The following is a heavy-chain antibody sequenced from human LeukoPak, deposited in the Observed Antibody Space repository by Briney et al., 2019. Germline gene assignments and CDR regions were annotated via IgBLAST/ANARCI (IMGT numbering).Heavy chain of an antibody. CDR3: TTRFSSPEHFDY. CDR1: GFTFSNAW. V-gene: IGHV3-15*01. D-gene: IGHD2-2*01. CDR2: IKSKTDGGTT. J-gene: IGHJ4*02. Sequence: PGGSLRLSCAASGFTFSNAWMSWVRQAPGKGLEWVGRIKSKTDGGTTDYAAPVKGRFTISRDDSKNTLYLQMNSLKTEDTAVYYRTTRFSSPEHFDYWGQGTLVTVSS.